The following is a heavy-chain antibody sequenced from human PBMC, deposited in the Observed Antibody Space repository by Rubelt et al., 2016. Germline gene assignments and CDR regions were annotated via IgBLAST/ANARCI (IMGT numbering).Heavy chain of an antibody. V-gene: IGHV3-30*04. D-gene: IGHD2-15*01. CDR2: ISYDGSNK. CDR3: AREVDSALRYFNL. J-gene: IGHJ2*01. CDR1: GFTFSSYA. Sequence: VQLVESGGGVVQPGRSLRLSCADSGFTFSSYAMHWVRQAPGKGLEWVAVISYDGSNKYYADSVKGRFSISRDTSKNTLYLQMNSLRAEDTAVYYCAREVDSALRYFNLWGRGTLVTVSS.